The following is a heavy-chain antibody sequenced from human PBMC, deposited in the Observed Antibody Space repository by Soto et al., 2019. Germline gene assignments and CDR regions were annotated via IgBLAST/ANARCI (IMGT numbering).Heavy chain of an antibody. V-gene: IGHV4-61*08. CDR2: IQYSGDT. J-gene: IGHJ3*01. CDR3: ARHDYSDRAFDL. D-gene: IGHD3-22*01. CDR1: GGSVGSGAYY. Sequence: LSLTCIVSGGSVGSGAYYWSWIRQPPGNALEWIGYIQYSGDTNYNSSLKSRVTISVDMSRNRFSLKLTSVTAADTAFYYCARHDYSDRAFDLWGQGTMVTASS.